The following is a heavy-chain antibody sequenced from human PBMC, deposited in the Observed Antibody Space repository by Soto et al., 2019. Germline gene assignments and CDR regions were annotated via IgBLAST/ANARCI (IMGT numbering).Heavy chain of an antibody. CDR1: GYTFTSYG. Sequence: QVQLVQSGAEVKKPGASVKVSCKASGYTFTSYGISWVRQAPGQGLEWMGWISAYNGNTNYAQKLQGRVTMTTDTSTITAYMERRSLRSDDTAVYYCATDSCSWHPGCFDYWGQGTLVTVSS. J-gene: IGHJ4*02. D-gene: IGHD6-13*01. CDR3: ATDSCSWHPGCFDY. V-gene: IGHV1-18*01. CDR2: ISAYNGNT.